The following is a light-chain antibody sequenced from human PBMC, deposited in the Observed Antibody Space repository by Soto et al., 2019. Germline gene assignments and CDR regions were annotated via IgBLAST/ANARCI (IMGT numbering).Light chain of an antibody. CDR2: DAC. J-gene: IGKJ4*01. Sequence: DIQMTQSPSSLSASVGDRVTITCQASQDISNXLNWYQQKPVKAPKLLIYDACNLETGVPSRFSGSGSGTDFTFTISSLQPEDIATYYCQQYDNLPLTFGGGTKVEIK. V-gene: IGKV1-33*01. CDR1: QDISNX. CDR3: QQYDNLPLT.